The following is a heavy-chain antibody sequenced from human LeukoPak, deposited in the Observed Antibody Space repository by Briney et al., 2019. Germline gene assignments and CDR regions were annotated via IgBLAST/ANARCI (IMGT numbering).Heavy chain of an antibody. J-gene: IGHJ4*02. CDR2: INHSGST. CDR3: ARARPILDIVVVPAARHFDY. Sequence: SETLSLTCAVYGGSFSGYYWSWIRQPPGKGLEWIGEINHSGSTNYNPSLKGRVTISVDTSKNQFSLKLSSVTAADTAVYYCARARPILDIVVVPAARHFDYWGQGTLVTVSS. CDR1: GGSFSGYY. V-gene: IGHV4-34*01. D-gene: IGHD2-2*03.